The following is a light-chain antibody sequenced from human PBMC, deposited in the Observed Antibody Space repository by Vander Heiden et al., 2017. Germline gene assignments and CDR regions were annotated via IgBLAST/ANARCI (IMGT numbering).Light chain of an antibody. J-gene: IGLJ2*01. CDR1: SSDVGNYNL. Sequence: QSALTQPASVSGSPGQSITISCTGTSSDVGNYNLVSWYQQHPGKAPKLIIYEVNKRPSGVSNHFSGSKSGNTASLTISGLQAEDEADYYCGSYEGSTTLFGGVTKVTV. V-gene: IGLV2-23*02. CDR3: GSYEGSTTL. CDR2: EVN.